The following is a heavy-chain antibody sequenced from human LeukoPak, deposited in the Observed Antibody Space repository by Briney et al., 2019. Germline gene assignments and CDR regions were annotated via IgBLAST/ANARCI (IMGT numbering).Heavy chain of an antibody. CDR2: ISGSGDST. Sequence: GGSLRLSCAASGFTFSDYYMSWIRQAPGKGLEWVSGISGSGDSTYYADSVKGRFTISRDNSKNTLYLQMNSLRAEDSAVYFCAREGVNDASGSYCYFDYWGQGTLVTVSS. J-gene: IGHJ4*02. CDR3: AREGVNDASGSYCYFDY. D-gene: IGHD3-10*01. V-gene: IGHV3-11*01. CDR1: GFTFSDYY.